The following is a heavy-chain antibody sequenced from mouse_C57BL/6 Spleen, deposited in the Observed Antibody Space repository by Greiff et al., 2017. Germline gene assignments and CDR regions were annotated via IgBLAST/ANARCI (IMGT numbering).Heavy chain of an antibody. V-gene: IGHV1-64*01. CDR1: GYTFTSYW. CDR3: ARGYGSRRDYFDY. D-gene: IGHD1-1*01. CDR2: IHPNSGST. J-gene: IGHJ2*01. Sequence: VQLQQSGAELVKPGASVKLSCKASGYTFTSYWMHWVKQRPGQGLEWIGMIHPNSGSTNYNEKFKSKATLTVDKSSSTAYMQLSSLTSEDSAVYYCARGYGSRRDYFDYWGQGTTLTVSS.